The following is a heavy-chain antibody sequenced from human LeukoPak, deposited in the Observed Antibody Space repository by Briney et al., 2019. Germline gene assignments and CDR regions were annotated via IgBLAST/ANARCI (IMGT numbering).Heavy chain of an antibody. Sequence: SETLSLTCTVSGGSITSSPYFWGWIRQPPGKGLEWIGSIYYSGSTYYNPSLKSRVTISVDTSKNQFSLKLSSVTAADTAVYYCARTTTVRGTYYMDVWGKGTTVTISS. CDR3: ARTTTVRGTYYMDV. CDR2: IYYSGST. CDR1: GGSITSSPYF. D-gene: IGHD3-10*01. V-gene: IGHV4-39*07. J-gene: IGHJ6*03.